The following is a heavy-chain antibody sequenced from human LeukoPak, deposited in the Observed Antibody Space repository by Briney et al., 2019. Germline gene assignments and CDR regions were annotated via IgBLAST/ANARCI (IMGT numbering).Heavy chain of an antibody. J-gene: IGHJ6*04. CDR3: ARSSADFWGGSPADV. CDR2: IIPIFGTA. D-gene: IGHD3-3*01. Sequence: RASVKVSCKASGGTFSSYAISWVRQAPGQGLEWMGGIIPIFGTANYAQKFQGRVTITTDESASTAYMELSSLRSEDTAVYYCARSSADFWGGSPADVWGKGTTVTVSS. CDR1: GGTFSSYA. V-gene: IGHV1-69*05.